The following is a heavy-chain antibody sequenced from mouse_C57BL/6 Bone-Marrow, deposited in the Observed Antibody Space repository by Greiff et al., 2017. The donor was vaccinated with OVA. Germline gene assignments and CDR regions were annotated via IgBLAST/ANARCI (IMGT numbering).Heavy chain of an antibody. CDR3: ARRGLYDVAWFAY. J-gene: IGHJ3*01. Sequence: VQLQQSGPELVKPGASVKIPCKASGYTFTDYNMDWVKQSHGKSLEWIGDINPNNGGTIYNQKFKGKATLTVDKSSSTAYMELRSLTSEDTAVYYCARRGLYDVAWFAYWGQGTLVTVSA. D-gene: IGHD2-3*01. V-gene: IGHV1-18*01. CDR1: GYTFTDYN. CDR2: INPNNGGT.